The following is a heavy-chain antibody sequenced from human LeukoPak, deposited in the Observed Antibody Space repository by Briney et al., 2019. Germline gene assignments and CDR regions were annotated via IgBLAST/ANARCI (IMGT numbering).Heavy chain of an antibody. D-gene: IGHD3-3*01. J-gene: IGHJ4*02. CDR1: GFTLSSYA. Sequence: GGSLRLSCAPSGFTLSSYAMSWVSHAPGRGLECVSYIKSRGNIYYADSVKGGFTIYRDNARNSLYLHMYSLRAEDTDVYYCARSATYYDFYNWGQGTLVTVSS. V-gene: IGHV3-21*05. CDR3: ARSATYYDFYN. CDR2: IKSRGNI.